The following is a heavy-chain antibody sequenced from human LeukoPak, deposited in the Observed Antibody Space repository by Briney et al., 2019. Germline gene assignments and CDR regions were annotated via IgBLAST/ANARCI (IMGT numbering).Heavy chain of an antibody. D-gene: IGHD3-10*01. CDR2: INHSGIT. CDR3: ARAGFGLAPHRGTPFDY. Sequence: SETLSLTCAVYGGSFSGYYWSWIRQPPGKGLEWIGEINHSGITNYNPSLKSRVTISIDTSKNQFSLNLSSVTAADTAVYYCARAGFGLAPHRGTPFDYWGRGTLVTVSS. J-gene: IGHJ4*02. CDR1: GGSFSGYY. V-gene: IGHV4-34*01.